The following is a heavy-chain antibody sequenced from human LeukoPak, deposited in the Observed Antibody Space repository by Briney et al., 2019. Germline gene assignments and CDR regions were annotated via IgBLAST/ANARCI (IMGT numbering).Heavy chain of an antibody. J-gene: IGHJ1*01. CDR2: ISSSGSTI. V-gene: IGHV3-11*01. CDR1: GFTFSDYY. Sequence: PGGSLRLSCAASGFTFSDYYMSWIRQAPGKGLEWVSYISSSGSTIYYADSVKGRFTISRDNAKNSLYLQMNSLRAEDKAVYYCATQDSSAIPYFQHWGQGTLVTVSS. CDR3: ATQDSSAIPYFQH. D-gene: IGHD3-22*01.